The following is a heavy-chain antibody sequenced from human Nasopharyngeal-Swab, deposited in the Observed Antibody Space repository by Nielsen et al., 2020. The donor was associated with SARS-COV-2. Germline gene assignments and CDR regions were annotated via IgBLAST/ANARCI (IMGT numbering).Heavy chain of an antibody. D-gene: IGHD3-22*01. CDR2: IYYSGST. Sequence: WIRQPPGKGLEWLGSIYYSGSTYYNPSLKSRVTISVDTSKNQFSLKLSSVTAADTAVYYCARGEPYYDSSGYYLGVYAFDIWGQGTMVTVSS. V-gene: IGHV4-39*07. CDR3: ARGEPYYDSSGYYLGVYAFDI. J-gene: IGHJ3*02.